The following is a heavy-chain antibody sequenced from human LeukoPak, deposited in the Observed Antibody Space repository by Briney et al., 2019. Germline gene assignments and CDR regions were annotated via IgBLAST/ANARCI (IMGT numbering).Heavy chain of an antibody. CDR3: ARDLVHQTYYYYGMDV. CDR2: IKQDGSEK. V-gene: IGHV3-7*01. CDR1: GFTFSNYW. J-gene: IGHJ6*02. Sequence: GGSLRLSCAASGFTFSNYWISWVRQAPGKGLEWVANIKQDGSEKYYVDSVKGRFTISRDNAKNSLYLQMNSLRAEDTAVYYCARDLVHQTYYYYGMDVWGQGTTVTVSS. D-gene: IGHD2-8*02.